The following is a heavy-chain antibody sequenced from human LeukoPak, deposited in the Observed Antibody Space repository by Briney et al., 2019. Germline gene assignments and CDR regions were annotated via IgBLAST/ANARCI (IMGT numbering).Heavy chain of an antibody. V-gene: IGHV3-66*02. Sequence: PGGSLRLSCAASGFTVSTDNMSGVRQVPGKGLEWVSVVYSANDGTNYADSVRGRFTISRDDSKNMVYLQMNSLRLEDAAVYYCTKRSRGYYDYWGQGTLVTVSS. CDR3: TKRSRGYYDY. CDR1: GFTVSTDN. CDR2: VYSANDGT. D-gene: IGHD3-10*01. J-gene: IGHJ4*02.